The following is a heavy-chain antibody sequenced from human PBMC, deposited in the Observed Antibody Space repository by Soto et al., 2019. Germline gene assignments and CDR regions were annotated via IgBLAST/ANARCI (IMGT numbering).Heavy chain of an antibody. J-gene: IGHJ5*02. Sequence: PSETLSLTCAVYGGSFSGYYWSWIRQPPGKGLEWIGKINHSENTNYNPSLKSRVTISIDTSKNQFSLKLNSVTAADTAVYYCARHHYDFWSGYYTGWFDPWGQGTLVTVSS. V-gene: IGHV4-34*01. CDR2: INHSENT. CDR1: GGSFSGYY. CDR3: ARHHYDFWSGYYTGWFDP. D-gene: IGHD3-3*01.